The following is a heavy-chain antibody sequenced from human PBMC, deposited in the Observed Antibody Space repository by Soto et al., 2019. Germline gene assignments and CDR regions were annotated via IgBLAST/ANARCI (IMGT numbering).Heavy chain of an antibody. V-gene: IGHV1-69*01. J-gene: IGHJ6*02. CDR2: LIPIFGTA. Sequence: QVQLVQSGAEVKKPGSSVKVSFKASGGTFSSYAISWVRQAPGQGLEWMGVLIPIFGTANYAQKFQGRVTITADESTSTAYMELSSLRSDDTAVYYCALICGSSSRSGYYYGMDVWGQGTTVTVSS. D-gene: IGHD6-6*01. CDR1: GGTFSSYA. CDR3: ALICGSSSRSGYYYGMDV.